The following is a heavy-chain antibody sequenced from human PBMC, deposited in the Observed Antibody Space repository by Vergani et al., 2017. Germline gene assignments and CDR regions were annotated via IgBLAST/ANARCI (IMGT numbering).Heavy chain of an antibody. CDR2: MFYSGTT. CDR1: DGSINSRSYY. V-gene: IGHV4-39*02. Sequence: QLLLQDSGPGQVKPSETLSLTCGVSDGSINSRSYYWAWIRQPPGKGLEWIGMMFYSGTTYYNPSLKSRVTIFLDTSKSQFSLTVTSVTSADTAVYYFAREPIFGVVTRHMDVWGKGTTVTVSS. D-gene: IGHD3-3*01. J-gene: IGHJ6*03. CDR3: AREPIFGVVTRHMDV.